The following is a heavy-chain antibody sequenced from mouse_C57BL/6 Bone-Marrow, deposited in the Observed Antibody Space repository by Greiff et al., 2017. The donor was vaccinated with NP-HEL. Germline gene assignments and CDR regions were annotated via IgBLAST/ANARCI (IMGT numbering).Heavy chain of an antibody. CDR3: ARQGYGRPWFAY. CDR1: GFTFSSYG. Sequence: EVKLMESGGDLVKPGGSLKLSCAASGFTFSSYGMSWVRQTPDKRLEWVATISSGGSYTYYLDSVKGRFTISRDNAKNTLYLQMSSLKSEDTAMYYCARQGYGRPWFAYWGQGTLVTVS. D-gene: IGHD1-1*02. CDR2: ISSGGSYT. V-gene: IGHV5-6*01. J-gene: IGHJ3*01.